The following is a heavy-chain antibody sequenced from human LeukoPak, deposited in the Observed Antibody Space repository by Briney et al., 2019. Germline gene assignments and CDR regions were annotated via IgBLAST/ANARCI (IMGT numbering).Heavy chain of an antibody. CDR3: ARLRAYYYGSGNSGRHWFDP. Sequence: SETLSLTCAVYGGSFSGYYWSWIRQPPGKGLEWIGSIYYSGSTYYNPSLKSRVTISVDTSKNQFSLKLSSVTAADTAVYYCARLRAYYYGSGNSGRHWFDPWGQGTLVTVSS. CDR1: GGSFSGYY. CDR2: IYYSGST. J-gene: IGHJ5*02. V-gene: IGHV4-34*01. D-gene: IGHD3-10*01.